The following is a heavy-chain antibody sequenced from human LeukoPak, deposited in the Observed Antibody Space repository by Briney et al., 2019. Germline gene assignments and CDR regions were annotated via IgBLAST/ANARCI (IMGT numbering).Heavy chain of an antibody. V-gene: IGHV3-74*03. D-gene: IGHD2-2*01. J-gene: IGHJ4*02. CDR2: ISTDGSST. Sequence: SGGSLRLSCAASGFTFSNYWMHWVRHAPGKGLVWVSRISTDGSSTTYADSVKGRFTISRDNAKNTLYLEMNSLRAEDTAVYYCARDRYCTTTRCSDYWGQGTLVTVSS. CDR3: ARDRYCTTTRCSDY. CDR1: GFTFSNYW.